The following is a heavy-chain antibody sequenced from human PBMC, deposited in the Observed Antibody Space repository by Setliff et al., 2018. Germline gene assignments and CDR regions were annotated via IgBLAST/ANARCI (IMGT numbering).Heavy chain of an antibody. CDR2: INTNTGNP. J-gene: IGHJ6*03. CDR3: ARGSRFGTIVYKGDYYMDV. D-gene: IGHD3-10*01. CDR1: GYMFTTYA. Sequence: ASVKVSCKASGYMFTTYAMSWIRQVPGQGFEWMGWINTNTGNPIYVQGFTGRFVFSLDTSVSTAYLQISSLKAEDTAIYYCARGSRFGTIVYKGDYYMDVWGKGTTVTVSS. V-gene: IGHV7-4-1*02.